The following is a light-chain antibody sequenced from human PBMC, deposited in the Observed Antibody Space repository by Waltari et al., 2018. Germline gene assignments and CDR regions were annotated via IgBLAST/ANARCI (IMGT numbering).Light chain of an antibody. CDR1: QSVSSNY. V-gene: IGKV3-20*01. CDR3: QQYVSSPPIT. CDR2: AAS. Sequence: EIVLTQSPGTLSLSPGERATLSCRASQSVSSNYLAWYQQKPGQAPRLLIYAASTRATGIPDRFSGSGSGTDFTLTISRLEPEDFAVYYCQQYVSSPPITFGQGTRLEIK. J-gene: IGKJ5*01.